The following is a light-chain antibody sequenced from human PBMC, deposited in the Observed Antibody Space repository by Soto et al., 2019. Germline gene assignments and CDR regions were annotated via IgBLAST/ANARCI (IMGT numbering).Light chain of an antibody. CDR2: GAS. CDR1: QSVSSN. V-gene: IGKV3-15*01. J-gene: IGKJ2*01. CDR3: QQYNKWPYT. Sequence: EVVMTQSPATLSVSPGERVTLSCRASQSVSSNLAWYQQKPGQAPRLLIYGASTRATGIPARFSGSGSGAEFTLTISGLQSEDFAVYYCQQYNKWPYTFGQGTNLEIK.